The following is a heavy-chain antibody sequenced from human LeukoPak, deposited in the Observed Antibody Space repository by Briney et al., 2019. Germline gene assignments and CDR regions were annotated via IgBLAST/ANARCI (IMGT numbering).Heavy chain of an antibody. V-gene: IGHV3-33*08. CDR3: SRDPRSGYYYVDPSSGYNWFDP. Sequence: PGGSLRLSCVASGCTFSSYGMHWVRQAPGKGLEWVAVIWYDGSNKYYADSVKGRFTISRDNSKNTLYLQMNSLRAEDTAVYYCSRDPRSGYYYVDPSSGYNWFDPWGQGTLVTVSS. D-gene: IGHD3-22*01. CDR2: IWYDGSNK. J-gene: IGHJ5*02. CDR1: GCTFSSYG.